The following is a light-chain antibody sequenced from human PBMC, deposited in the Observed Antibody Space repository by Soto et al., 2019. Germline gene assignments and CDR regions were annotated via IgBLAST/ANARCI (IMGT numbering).Light chain of an antibody. J-gene: IGKJ1*01. V-gene: IGKV1-5*03. CDR1: QSINSW. CDR3: QQYNSSPWT. Sequence: DIQMTQSPSTLSASVGDRVTITCRASQSINSWLAWYQQKPGKAPKLLIYKASNLESGVPSRFSGSGSGTEFTLTISSLQPDDFATYYCQQYNSSPWTFGPGTKVEIK. CDR2: KAS.